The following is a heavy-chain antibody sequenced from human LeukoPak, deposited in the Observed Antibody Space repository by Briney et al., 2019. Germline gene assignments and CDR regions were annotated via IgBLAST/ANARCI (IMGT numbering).Heavy chain of an antibody. CDR2: ISYDGSNK. CDR3: ASIGMATIEFDY. V-gene: IGHV3-30-3*01. J-gene: IGHJ4*02. D-gene: IGHD5-24*01. Sequence: GGSLRLSCAASGFTFSSYAMHWVRQAPGKGLEWVAVISYDGSNKYYADSVKGRFTISRDNSKNTLYLQMNGLRAEDTAVYYCASIGMATIEFDYWGQGTLVTVSS. CDR1: GFTFSSYA.